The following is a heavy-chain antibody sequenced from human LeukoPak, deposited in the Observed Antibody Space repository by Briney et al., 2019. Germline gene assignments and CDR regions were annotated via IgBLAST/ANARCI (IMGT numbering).Heavy chain of an antibody. J-gene: IGHJ4*02. CDR1: GFTFSNAW. V-gene: IGHV3-15*01. Sequence: GGSLRLSCAASGFTFSNAWMSWVRQAPGKGVGWVGRIKRKTEGGTTDYAAPVKGRFTISRDDSKNTLYLQMNSLKTEDTAVYYCAKRIQSAMATGYWGQGTLVTVSS. CDR3: AKRIQSAMATGY. D-gene: IGHD5-18*01. CDR2: IKRKTEGGTT.